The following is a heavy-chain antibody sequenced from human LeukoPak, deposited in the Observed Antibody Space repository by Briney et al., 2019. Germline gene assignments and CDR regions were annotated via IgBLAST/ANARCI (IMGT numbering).Heavy chain of an antibody. CDR3: AKHIAGYTFAADY. CDR1: GFTFDDYA. D-gene: IGHD5-18*01. V-gene: IGHV3-43*02. J-gene: IGHJ4*02. CDR2: ISGDGSIK. Sequence: GGXLRLSCAASGFTFDDYAMNWVGQGQGKGLEGVSLISGDGSIKYYAESVKGGLTIYREKRKKSLYLQINRLRTEDTALYYCAKHIAGYTFAADYWGQGTLVTVSS.